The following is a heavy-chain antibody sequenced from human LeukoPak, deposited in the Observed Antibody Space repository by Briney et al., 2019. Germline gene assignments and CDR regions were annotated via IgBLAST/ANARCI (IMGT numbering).Heavy chain of an antibody. V-gene: IGHV1-2*02. J-gene: IGHJ4*02. Sequence: ASVKVSCKASGYTFTGYYMHWVRQAPGQGLEWMGWINPNSGGTNYAQKFQGRVTMIRDTSISTAYMELSRLRSDDTAVYYCAREKQNGPGSYSFDYWGQGTLVTVSS. D-gene: IGHD3-10*01. CDR1: GYTFTGYY. CDR2: INPNSGGT. CDR3: AREKQNGPGSYSFDY.